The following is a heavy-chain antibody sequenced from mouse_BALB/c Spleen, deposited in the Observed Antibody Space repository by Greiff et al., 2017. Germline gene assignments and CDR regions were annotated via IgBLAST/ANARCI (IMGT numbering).Heavy chain of an antibody. CDR3: AKGAMITTTVYYYAMDY. CDR1: GYTFTDYA. CDR2: ISTYYGDA. V-gene: IGHV1S137*01. Sequence: QVQLQESGAELVRPGVSVKISCKGSGYTFTDYAMHWVKQSHAKSLEWIGVISTYYGDASYNQKFKGKATMTVDKSSSTAYMELARLTSEDSAIYYCAKGAMITTTVYYYAMDYWGQGTSVTVSS. J-gene: IGHJ4*01. D-gene: IGHD2-4*01.